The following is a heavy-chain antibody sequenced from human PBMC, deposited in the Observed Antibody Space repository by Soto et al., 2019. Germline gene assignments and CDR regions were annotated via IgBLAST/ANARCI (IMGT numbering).Heavy chain of an antibody. CDR3: AKNQERELPRFIDF. Sequence: GGSLRLSCAASGFTFNTYGLHWVRQAPGKGLEWVAVISYDGSNKYYADSVKGRFTISRDNSKNTLYLQMSSLRAEDTALYYCAKNQERELPRFIDFWGQGSLVTVSS. D-gene: IGHD1-7*01. CDR2: ISYDGSNK. V-gene: IGHV3-30-3*02. CDR1: GFTFNTYG. J-gene: IGHJ4*02.